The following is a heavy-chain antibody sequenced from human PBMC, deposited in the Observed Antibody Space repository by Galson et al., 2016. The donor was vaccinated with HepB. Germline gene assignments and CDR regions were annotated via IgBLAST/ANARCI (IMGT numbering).Heavy chain of an antibody. V-gene: IGHV4-39*01. J-gene: IGHJ3*02. D-gene: IGHD1-14*01. CDR2: ISYSGFT. CDR3: TRHSTPEDAFNI. Sequence: SETLSLTCTVSGGSINDSPYYWGWIRQPPGKGLEWIGSISYSGFTYYNPSLKSRVIMSLDTSNNQFSLKLTSVTAADAAVYYCTRHSTPEDAFNIWGQGTKVTVSS. CDR1: GGSINDSPYY.